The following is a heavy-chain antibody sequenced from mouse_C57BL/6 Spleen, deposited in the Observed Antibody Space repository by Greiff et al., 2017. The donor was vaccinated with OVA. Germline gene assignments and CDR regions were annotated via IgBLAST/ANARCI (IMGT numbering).Heavy chain of an antibody. CDR2: INPGSGGT. Sequence: LQESGAELVRPGTSVKVSCKASGYAFTNYLIEWVKQRPGQGLEWIGVINPGSGGTNYNEKFKGKATLTADKSSSTAYMQLSSLTSEDSAVYFCARSGGLYFDYWGQGTTLTVSS. CDR3: ARSGGLYFDY. J-gene: IGHJ2*01. V-gene: IGHV1-54*01. D-gene: IGHD3-1*01. CDR1: GYAFTNYL.